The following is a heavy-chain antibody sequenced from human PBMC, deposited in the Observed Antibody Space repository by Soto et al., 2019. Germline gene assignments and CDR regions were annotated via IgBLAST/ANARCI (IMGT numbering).Heavy chain of an antibody. V-gene: IGHV1-69*01. CDR2: IIPFFGTT. CDR3: ARGETDLGV. J-gene: IGHJ6*02. CDR1: GGTFSTYG. Sequence: QVQLVQSGAEVKKPGSSVKVSCTASGGTFSTYGMICWVRQAPGLGLEWRVGIIPFFGTTNYAQKFQGRVTITADESTSSAFMELSMLSSEDTALYYCARGETDLGVWGPGTAVTFSS.